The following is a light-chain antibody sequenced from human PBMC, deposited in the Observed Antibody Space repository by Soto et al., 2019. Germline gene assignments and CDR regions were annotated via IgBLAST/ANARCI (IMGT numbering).Light chain of an antibody. CDR3: QQSYSTLSLS. V-gene: IGKV1-39*01. CDR2: AAS. J-gene: IGKJ5*01. CDR1: ESISRH. Sequence: DIQMTQSPSSLSASVGDRVTITCRASESISRHLNWYQQKPGKAPNLLIYAASTLQNGIPSRFSGSGSVTDFTLTISSLQPEDFATYYCQQSYSTLSLSFGQGTRLEIK.